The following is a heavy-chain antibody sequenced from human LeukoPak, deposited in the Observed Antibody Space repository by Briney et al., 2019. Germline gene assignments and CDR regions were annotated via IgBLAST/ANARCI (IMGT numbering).Heavy chain of an antibody. V-gene: IGHV3-30*02. D-gene: IGHD3-10*01. CDR2: IRYDGSDK. CDR3: AKVRVLRSGIPPPDY. Sequence: GGSLRLSCAVSGFTFSNYGMHWVRQAPGKGLEWVAFIRYDGSDKYYADSVEGRFTMSRDNSKNTLYLQMNSLRAEDTAVYYCAKVRVLRSGIPPPDYWGQGTLVTVSS. J-gene: IGHJ4*02. CDR1: GFTFSNYG.